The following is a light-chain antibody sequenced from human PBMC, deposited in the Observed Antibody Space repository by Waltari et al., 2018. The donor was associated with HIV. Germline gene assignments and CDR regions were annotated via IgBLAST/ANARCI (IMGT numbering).Light chain of an antibody. CDR3: SSYTSSSTWV. J-gene: IGLJ3*02. CDR2: EVS. CDR1: SSDVGGYNY. Sequence: QSALTQPAAVSGSPGQSITISCTGTSSDVGGYNYVSWYQHHPGNAPKLTIYEVSYRPSGVSDRFSGSKSGNTASLTISGLQAEDETDYYCSSYTSSSTWVFGGGTKLTVL. V-gene: IGLV2-14*01.